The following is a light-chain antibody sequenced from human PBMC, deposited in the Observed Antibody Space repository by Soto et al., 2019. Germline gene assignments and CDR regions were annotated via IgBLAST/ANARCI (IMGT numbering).Light chain of an antibody. CDR2: GAS. V-gene: IGKV3-15*01. J-gene: IGKJ1*01. CDR1: QSVSSN. Sequence: EILMTQSPATLSVSPGERATLSCRASQSVSSNLAWYQQKPGQAPRLLIYGASTRATGIADRFSGSGSGTDLKLTISSLYSEHFQINSWKKRSEWPWTFGQGTKVDIK. CDR3: KKRSEWPWT.